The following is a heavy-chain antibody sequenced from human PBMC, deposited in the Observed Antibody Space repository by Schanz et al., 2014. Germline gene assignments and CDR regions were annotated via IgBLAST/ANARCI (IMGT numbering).Heavy chain of an antibody. J-gene: IGHJ4*02. D-gene: IGHD2-8*01. V-gene: IGHV4-59*01. CDR2: IYSSGST. Sequence: QVQLQESGPGLVKPSETLSLTCTVSGVSIGGYYWSWIRQPPGKGLEYIGYIYSSGSTNYNPSLESRVTMSVDTSKNQFSLKLSSVTAADTAVYYCAREWSSFDYWGQGTLVTVSS. CDR3: AREWSSFDY. CDR1: GVSIGGYY.